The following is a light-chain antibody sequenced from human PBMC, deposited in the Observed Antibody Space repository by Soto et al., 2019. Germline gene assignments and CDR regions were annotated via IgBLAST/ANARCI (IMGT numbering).Light chain of an antibody. V-gene: IGKV3-20*01. Sequence: EIVLTQSPGTLSLSPGERATLSCKASQSVSSSYLAWYQQKLGQAPRLLIYGASSRATDIPDRFSGSGSGTDFTLTISRLEPEDFAVYYCQQYGSSPQTFGQGTKVEIK. CDR1: QSVSSSY. CDR2: GAS. J-gene: IGKJ1*01. CDR3: QQYGSSPQT.